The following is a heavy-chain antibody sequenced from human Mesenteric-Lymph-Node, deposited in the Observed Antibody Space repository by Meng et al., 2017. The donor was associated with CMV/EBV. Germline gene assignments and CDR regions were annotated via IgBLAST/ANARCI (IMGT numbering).Heavy chain of an antibody. Sequence: SGGSITSRNWWSWVRQSPEKGLEWIGEIYHSGTTNYNPSLKTRVTMSLDPSKNQFSLKLTSVTAVDTAAYYCASLGYCSGSDCYRVSWGQGTLVTVSS. CDR3: ASLGYCSGSDCYRVS. V-gene: IGHV4-4*02. CDR1: GGSITSRNW. D-gene: IGHD2-15*01. CDR2: IYHSGTT. J-gene: IGHJ5*02.